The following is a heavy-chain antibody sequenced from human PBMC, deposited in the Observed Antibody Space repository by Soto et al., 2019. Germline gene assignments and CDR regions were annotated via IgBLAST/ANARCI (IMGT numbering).Heavy chain of an antibody. CDR1: GFTFSSYA. CDR3: ARDSLEYSGYDLSGRGYYYYGMDV. Sequence: QVQLVESGGGVVQPGRSLRLSCAASGFTFSSYAMHWVRQAPGKGLEWVAVISYDGSNKYYADSVKGRFTISRDNSKNTLYLQMNSLRAEDTAVYYCARDSLEYSGYDLSGRGYYYYGMDVWGQGTTVTVSS. D-gene: IGHD5-12*01. CDR2: ISYDGSNK. J-gene: IGHJ6*02. V-gene: IGHV3-30-3*01.